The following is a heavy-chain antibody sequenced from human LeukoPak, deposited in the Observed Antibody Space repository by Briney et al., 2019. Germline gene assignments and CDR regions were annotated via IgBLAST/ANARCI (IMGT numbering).Heavy chain of an antibody. D-gene: IGHD2-15*01. CDR3: ARELLGYRSGGSCDNDY. CDR1: GYTFTGYY. J-gene: IGHJ4*02. V-gene: IGHV1-2*06. CDR2: INPNSGGT. Sequence: ASVKVSCKASGYTFTGYYMHWVRQAPGQGLEWMGRINPNSGGTNYAQKFQGRVTMTRDTSISTAYMELSRLRSDDTAVYYCARELLGYRSGGSCDNDYWGQGTLVTVSS.